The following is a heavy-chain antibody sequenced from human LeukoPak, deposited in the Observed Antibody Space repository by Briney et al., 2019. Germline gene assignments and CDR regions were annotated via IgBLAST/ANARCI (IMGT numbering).Heavy chain of an antibody. CDR3: ATAGGSSSWYGWFDP. CDR2: FDPEDGET. V-gene: IGHV1-24*01. CDR1: GYTLTELS. D-gene: IGHD6-13*01. Sequence: ASVKVSCKVPGYTLTELSMHWVRQAPGKGLEWMGGFDPEDGETIYTQKFQGRVTITEDTSTDTAYMELSSLRSEDTAVYYCATAGGSSSWYGWFDPWGQGTLVTVSS. J-gene: IGHJ5*02.